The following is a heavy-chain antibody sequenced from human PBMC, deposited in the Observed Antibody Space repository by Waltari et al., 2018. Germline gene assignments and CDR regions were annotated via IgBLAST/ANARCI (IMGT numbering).Heavy chain of an antibody. CDR2: INPNSGGT. Sequence: QVQLVQSGAEVKKPGASVKVSCKASGYTFTGYYMPWVRQAPGQGLEWMRWINPNSGGTNYAQKLQGRVTMTRDTSISTAYMELSRLRSDDTAVYYCARDLVVPAAIDDYWGQGTLVTVSS. D-gene: IGHD2-2*01. V-gene: IGHV1-2*02. CDR3: ARDLVVPAAIDDY. CDR1: GYTFTGYY. J-gene: IGHJ4*02.